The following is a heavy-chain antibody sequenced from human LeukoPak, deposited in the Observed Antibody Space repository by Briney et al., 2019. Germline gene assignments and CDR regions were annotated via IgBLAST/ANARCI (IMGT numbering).Heavy chain of an antibody. D-gene: IGHD2-8*01. CDR1: GYTFTDYY. CDR2: INPNSGGT. V-gene: IGHV1-2*06. Sequence: ASVKVSCKASGYTFTDYYMHWVRQAPGQGLEWMGRINPNSGGTNYAQKFQGRVTMTRDTSISTAYMELSRLRSDDTAVYYCARIRNCTNGVCYLYYFDYWGQGTLVTVSS. CDR3: ARIRNCTNGVCYLYYFDY. J-gene: IGHJ4*02.